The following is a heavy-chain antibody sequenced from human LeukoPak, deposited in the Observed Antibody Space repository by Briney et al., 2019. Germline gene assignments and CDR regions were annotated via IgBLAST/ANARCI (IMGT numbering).Heavy chain of an antibody. CDR3: ASINGDPKRGAFDI. D-gene: IGHD3-10*01. V-gene: IGHV5-51*01. CDR2: SYPGDSDT. Sequence: GGSLKISCKGSGYSFTSYWIGWVRQMPGKGLEWMGISYPGDSDTRYSPSFQRQVTISADKSISTAYLQWSSLKASDTAMYYCASINGDPKRGAFDIWGQGTMVTVSS. J-gene: IGHJ3*02. CDR1: GYSFTSYW.